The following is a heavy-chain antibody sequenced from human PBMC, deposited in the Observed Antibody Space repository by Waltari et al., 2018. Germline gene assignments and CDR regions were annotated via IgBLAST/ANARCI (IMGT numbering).Heavy chain of an antibody. CDR2: ISAYNGNT. J-gene: IGHJ6*02. D-gene: IGHD6-19*01. Sequence: VQLVQSGAEVKKPGASVKVSCKASGYTFTSYGISWVRQAPGQGLEWMGWISAYNGNTNYAQKLQGRVTMTTDTSTSTAYMELRSLRSDDTAVYYCASTSGGGWYETYYGMDVWGQGTTVTISS. CDR3: ASTSGGGWYETYYGMDV. CDR1: GYTFTSYG. V-gene: IGHV1-18*01.